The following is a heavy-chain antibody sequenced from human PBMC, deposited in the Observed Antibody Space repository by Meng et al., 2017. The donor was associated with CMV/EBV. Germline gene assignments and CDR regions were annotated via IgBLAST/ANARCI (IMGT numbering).Heavy chain of an antibody. CDR2: IYYSGST. CDR1: GGSISSGDYY. D-gene: IGHD3-3*01. CDR3: AREVRGVVPDYYGMDV. V-gene: IGHV4-30-4*08. J-gene: IGHJ6*02. Sequence: LRLSCTVSGGSISSGDYYWSWIRQPPGKGLEWIGYIYYSGSTYYNPSLKSRVTISVDTSKNQFSLKLSSVTAADTAVYYCAREVRGVVPDYYGMDVWGQGTTVTV.